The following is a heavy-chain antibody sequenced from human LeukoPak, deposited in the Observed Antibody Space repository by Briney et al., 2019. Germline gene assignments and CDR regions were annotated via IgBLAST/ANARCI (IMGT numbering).Heavy chain of an antibody. D-gene: IGHD6-13*01. CDR3: ASESVSSWYVRWNAFDI. CDR2: IIPIFGTA. CDR1: GGTFSSYA. Sequence: GASVKVSCKASGGTFSSYAISWVRQAPGQGLEWMGGIIPIFGTANYAQKFQGRVTITADESTSTAYMELSSLRSEDTAVYYCASESVSSWYVRWNAFDIWGQGTMVTVSS. J-gene: IGHJ3*02. V-gene: IGHV1-69*13.